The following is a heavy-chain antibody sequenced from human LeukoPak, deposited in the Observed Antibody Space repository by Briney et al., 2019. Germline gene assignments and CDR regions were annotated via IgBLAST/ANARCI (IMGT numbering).Heavy chain of an antibody. V-gene: IGHV3-30*02. D-gene: IGHD2-15*01. CDR1: GFTFSSYG. Sequence: GGSLRLSCAASGFTFSSYGMHWVRQAPGKGLEWVAFIRYDGSNKYYADSVKGRFTISRDNSKNTLYLQMNSLRAEDTAVYYCAGDGGRKDDYWGQGTLVTVSS. CDR2: IRYDGSNK. J-gene: IGHJ4*02. CDR3: AGDGGRKDDY.